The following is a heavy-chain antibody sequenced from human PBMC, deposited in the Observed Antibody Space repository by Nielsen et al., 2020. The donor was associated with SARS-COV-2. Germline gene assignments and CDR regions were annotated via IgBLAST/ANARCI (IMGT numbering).Heavy chain of an antibody. V-gene: IGHV3-30*03. J-gene: IGHJ3*02. CDR2: ISYDGSNK. D-gene: IGHD5-12*01. Sequence: GESLKISCAASGFTFNSYGMHWVRQAPGKGLEWVAVISYDGSNKYYADSVKGRFTISRDNSKNTLYLQMNSLRAEDTAVYYCARDRGDSGYDDAFDIWGQGTMVTVSS. CDR1: GFTFNSYG. CDR3: ARDRGDSGYDDAFDI.